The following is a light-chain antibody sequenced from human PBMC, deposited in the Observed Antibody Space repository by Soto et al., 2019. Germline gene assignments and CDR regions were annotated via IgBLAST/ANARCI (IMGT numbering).Light chain of an antibody. CDR3: QQYDSYSVRT. CDR2: KAS. V-gene: IGKV1-5*03. Sequence: DIQMTQSPSTLSASVGDGVTITCRASQTITTSLAWYRQKPGKAPKLLVYKASSLERRVPSRFSGSGSGTEFTLTISSLQPDDFATYYCQQYDSYSVRTFGQGTKVEI. J-gene: IGKJ1*01. CDR1: QTITTS.